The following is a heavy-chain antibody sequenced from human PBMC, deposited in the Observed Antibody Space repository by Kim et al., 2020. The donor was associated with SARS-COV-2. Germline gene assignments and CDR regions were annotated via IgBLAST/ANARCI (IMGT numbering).Heavy chain of an antibody. CDR1: GGSISSSSDY. D-gene: IGHD5-18*01. CDR3: ARGGGSTTMVSPFDY. V-gene: IGHV4-39*02. CDR2: MYYSGST. J-gene: IGHJ4*02. Sequence: SETLCLTCTVSGGSISSSSDYWGWIRQPPGKGLEWIGIMYYSGSTNYNPSLKSRVTISVDTSKNHFSLKLSSVTAADSAVYYCARGGGSTTMVSPFDYWGQGTLVTVSS.